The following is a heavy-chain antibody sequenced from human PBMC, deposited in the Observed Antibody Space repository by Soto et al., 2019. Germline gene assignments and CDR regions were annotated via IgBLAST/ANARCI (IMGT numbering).Heavy chain of an antibody. CDR1: GFTFSSYD. CDR3: AKGDCSGGRCYSGFDY. Sequence: PGGSLRLSCAASGFTFSSYDMSWVRQAPGKGLEWVSGVSASGSITSYADSAKGRFTISRDNAKNTVFLQMSSLRAEDTAVYFCAKGDCSGGRCYSGFDYWGQGTLVTVSS. D-gene: IGHD2-15*01. J-gene: IGHJ4*02. V-gene: IGHV3-23*01. CDR2: VSASGSIT.